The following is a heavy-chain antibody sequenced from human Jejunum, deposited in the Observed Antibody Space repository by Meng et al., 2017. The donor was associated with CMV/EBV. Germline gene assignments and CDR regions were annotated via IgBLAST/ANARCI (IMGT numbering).Heavy chain of an antibody. CDR3: ARVGSSDAFDI. D-gene: IGHD6-6*01. CDR1: GGSISSSSYY. Sequence: TVSGGSISSSSYYWGWIRQPPGKGLEWIGSIYYSGSTYYNPSLKSRVTISVDTSKNQFSLKLSSVTAADTTVYYCARVGSSDAFDIWGQGTMVTVSS. CDR2: IYYSGST. V-gene: IGHV4-39*07. J-gene: IGHJ3*02.